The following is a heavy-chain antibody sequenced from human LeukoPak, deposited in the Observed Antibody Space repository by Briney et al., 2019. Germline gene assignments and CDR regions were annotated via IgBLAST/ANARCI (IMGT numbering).Heavy chain of an antibody. CDR3: ARHPMYYYDSSTRWYFDY. V-gene: IGHV1-69*13. J-gene: IGHJ4*02. CDR2: IIPIFGTA. CDR1: GGTFSSCA. D-gene: IGHD3-22*01. Sequence: SVKVSCKASGGTFSSCAISWVRQAPGQGLEWMGGIIPIFGTANYAQKFQGRVTITADESTSTAYMELSSLRSEDTAVYYCARHPMYYYDSSTRWYFDYWGQGTLVTVSS.